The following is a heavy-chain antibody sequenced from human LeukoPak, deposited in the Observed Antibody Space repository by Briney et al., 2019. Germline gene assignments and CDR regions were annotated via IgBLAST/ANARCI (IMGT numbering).Heavy chain of an antibody. CDR3: ANIRGG. V-gene: IGHV3-7*03. CDR2: IKQDGNEK. Sequence: GGSLRLSCAASGFTFNSYWMTWVRQAPGKGLEWVANIKQDGNEKLYVDSVKGRFAISRDNAKNSLYLQMNSLRVEDTAVYYCANIRGGWGQGTLVTVSS. J-gene: IGHJ4*02. CDR1: GFTFNSYW. D-gene: IGHD3-16*01.